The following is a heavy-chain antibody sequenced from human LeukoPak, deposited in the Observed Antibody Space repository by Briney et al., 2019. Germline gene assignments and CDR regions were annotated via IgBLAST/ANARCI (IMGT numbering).Heavy chain of an antibody. CDR2: IYYSRSP. V-gene: IGHV4-61*08. Sequence: NPSDTLSLTCTVSGRPFNSGVYHWTWIRQPPGKGLEYIRYIYYSRSPNHNPSSKSRVTIPVDTPNNQFSLNFSRVTPADIVVYYCVAPGTNSGFVDYWGRGTLVSVSS. CDR3: VAPGTNSGFVDY. D-gene: IGHD4/OR15-4a*01. J-gene: IGHJ4*02. CDR1: GRPFNSGVYH.